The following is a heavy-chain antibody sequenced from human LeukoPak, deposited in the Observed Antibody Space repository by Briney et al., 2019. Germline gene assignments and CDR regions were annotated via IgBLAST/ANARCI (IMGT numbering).Heavy chain of an antibody. CDR2: IYYSGST. J-gene: IGHJ4*02. V-gene: IGHV4-59*01. D-gene: IGHD5-18*01. CDR3: ARAVGRGYSFEFDY. CDR1: GGSFSGYY. Sequence: SETLSLTCAVYGGSFSGYYWSWIRQPPGKGLERIGYIYYSGSTNYNPSLKSRVTISVDTSKNQFSLKLSSVTAADTAVYYCARAVGRGYSFEFDYWGQGTLVTVSS.